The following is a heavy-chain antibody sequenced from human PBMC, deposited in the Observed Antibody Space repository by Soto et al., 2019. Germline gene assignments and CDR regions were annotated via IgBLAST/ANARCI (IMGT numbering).Heavy chain of an antibody. V-gene: IGHV1-69*13. CDR1: GYTFTSYD. CDR3: AREQVSVVAATFDAFDI. D-gene: IGHD2-15*01. J-gene: IGHJ3*02. CDR2: IIPIFGTA. Sequence: SVKVSCKASGYTFTSYDINWVRQATGQGLEWMGGIIPIFGTANYAQKFQGRVTITADESTSTAYMELSSLRSEDTAVYYCAREQVSVVAATFDAFDIGGQGTMVTVSS.